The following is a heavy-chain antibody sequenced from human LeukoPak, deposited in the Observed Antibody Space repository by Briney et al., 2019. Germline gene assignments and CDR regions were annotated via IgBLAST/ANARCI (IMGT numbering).Heavy chain of an antibody. CDR3: ARDRPYGGVGDFDY. V-gene: IGHV3-66*01. J-gene: IGHJ4*02. CDR1: GFTLSGNY. Sequence: GGSLRLSGAVFGFTLSGNYMSWVRQAPRKGLEWVSAIYTDGNTHYAGSVKGRFTISRDSFKNTLYLQMNSLRAEDTAVYYCARDRPYGGVGDFDYWGQGTLVTVSS. CDR2: IYTDGNT. D-gene: IGHD3-16*01.